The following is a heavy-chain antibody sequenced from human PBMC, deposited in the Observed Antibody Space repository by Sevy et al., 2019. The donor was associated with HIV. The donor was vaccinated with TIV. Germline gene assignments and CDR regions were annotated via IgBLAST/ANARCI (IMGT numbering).Heavy chain of an antibody. J-gene: IGHJ2*01. CDR2: ISGSGGST. D-gene: IGHD2-8*02. Sequence: GGSLRLSCAASGFTFSSYAMSWVRQAPGKGLEWVSAISGSGGSTYYADSVKGRFTIYRDNSKNTLYLQMNSLRAEDTAVYYCAKDPSSTGAGVGWYFDLWGRGTLVTVSS. CDR1: GFTFSSYA. CDR3: AKDPSSTGAGVGWYFDL. V-gene: IGHV3-23*01.